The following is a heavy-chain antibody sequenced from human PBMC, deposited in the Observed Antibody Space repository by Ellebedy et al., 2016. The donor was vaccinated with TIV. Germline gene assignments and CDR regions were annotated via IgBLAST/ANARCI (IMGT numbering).Heavy chain of an antibody. CDR2: ISYDGSNK. D-gene: IGHD2-21*02. CDR1: GFTFSSYG. Sequence: PGGSLRLSCAASGFTFSSYGMHWVRQAPGKGLEWVAVISYDGSNKYYADSVKGRFTISRDNSKNTLYLQMNSLRAEDTAVYYCARFVADCGGDCYSPYFDYWGQGTLVTVSS. J-gene: IGHJ4*02. V-gene: IGHV3-30*03. CDR3: ARFVADCGGDCYSPYFDY.